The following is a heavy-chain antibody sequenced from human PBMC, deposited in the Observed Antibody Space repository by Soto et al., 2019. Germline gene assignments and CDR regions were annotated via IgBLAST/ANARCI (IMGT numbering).Heavy chain of an antibody. CDR2: ISGSGRST. Sequence: HPGGSLRLSCAASGFTSSRFAMSWVRQAPEKGLEWVTGISGSGRSTFYADSVKGRFTVSRDNSKNTLYLQMNSLTAEDTAVYYCARDLAGPTYWGHGTLVTSPQ. CDR1: GFTSSRFA. J-gene: IGHJ4*01. CDR3: ARDLAGPTY. D-gene: IGHD6-25*01. V-gene: IGHV3-23*01.